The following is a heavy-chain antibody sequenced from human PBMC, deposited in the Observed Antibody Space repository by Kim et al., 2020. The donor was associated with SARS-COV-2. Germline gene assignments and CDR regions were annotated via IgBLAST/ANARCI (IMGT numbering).Heavy chain of an antibody. D-gene: IGHD3-10*01. V-gene: IGHV5-51*01. CDR2: IYPGDSDT. Sequence: GASLKISCKGSGYSFTSYWIGWVRQMPGKGLEWMGIIYPGDSDTRYSPSFQGQVTISADKSISTAYLQWSSLKASDTAMYYCARVLYYYGSGSSATYYYYGMDVWGQGTTVTVSS. CDR1: GYSFTSYW. CDR3: ARVLYYYGSGSSATYYYYGMDV. J-gene: IGHJ6*02.